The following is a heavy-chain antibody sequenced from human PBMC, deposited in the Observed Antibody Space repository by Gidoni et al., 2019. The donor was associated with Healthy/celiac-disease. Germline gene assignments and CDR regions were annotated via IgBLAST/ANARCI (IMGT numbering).Heavy chain of an antibody. Sequence: EVQLVESGGGLVQPGRCLRLSCAASGFTFDDYAMHWVRQAPGEGRGWVSGISWNSGSRGYADSVKGRFTISRDNAKNSLYLQMNSLRAEDTALYYCARRVSKAFDIWGQGTMVTVSS. CDR1: GFTFDDYA. CDR2: ISWNSGSR. J-gene: IGHJ3*02. CDR3: ARRVSKAFDI. V-gene: IGHV3-9*01. D-gene: IGHD3-10*01.